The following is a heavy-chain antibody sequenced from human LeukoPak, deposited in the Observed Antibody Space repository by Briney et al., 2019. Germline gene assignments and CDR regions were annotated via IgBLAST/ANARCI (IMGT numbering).Heavy chain of an antibody. J-gene: IGHJ4*02. CDR3: ARDGVSAAVDY. CDR1: GFTLRTYW. CDR2: IKQDGREK. V-gene: IGHV3-7*01. Sequence: GGSLRLSCAASGFTLRTYWMSWVRQAPGQGLEWVANIKQDGREKYYVDSVKGRFTISRDNAKNSLYLQMNSLRAEDTAVYYCARDGVSAAVDYWGQGTLVTVSS. D-gene: IGHD2-2*01.